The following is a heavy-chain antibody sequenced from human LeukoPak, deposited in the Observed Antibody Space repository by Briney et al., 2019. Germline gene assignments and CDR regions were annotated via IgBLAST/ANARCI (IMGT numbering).Heavy chain of an antibody. D-gene: IGHD2-2*01. CDR1: GGSISSYY. V-gene: IGHV4-59*08. J-gene: IGHJ6*02. Sequence: SETLSLTCTVSGGSISSYYWSWIRQPPGKGLEWIGYIYYSGSTNYNPSLKSQVTISVDTSKNQFSLKLSSVTAADTAVYYCARQYCSSTSCSRVGYYYGMDVWGQGTTVTVSS. CDR3: ARQYCSSTSCSRVGYYYGMDV. CDR2: IYYSGST.